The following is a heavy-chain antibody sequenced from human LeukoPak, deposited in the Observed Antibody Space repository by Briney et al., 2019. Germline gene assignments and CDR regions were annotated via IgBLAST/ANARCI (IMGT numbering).Heavy chain of an antibody. CDR3: ATEKVTGGFDV. CDR1: GHTLNDLA. J-gene: IGHJ3*01. CDR2: FEPEDGKT. D-gene: IGHD7-27*01. V-gene: IGHV1-24*01. Sequence: ASVKVSCKVYGHTLNDLAIHWVRQAPGKGLEWMAGFEPEDGKTTYAQKFQGRLTMTEDTFTVTAYMALSSLRSEDTAVYYCATEKVTGGFDVWGQGTKVTVSS.